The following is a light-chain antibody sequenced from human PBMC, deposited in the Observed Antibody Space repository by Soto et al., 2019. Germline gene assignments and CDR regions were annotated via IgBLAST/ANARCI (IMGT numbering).Light chain of an antibody. CDR2: EAT. V-gene: IGLV2-23*01. CDR3: CSYAGTSSWV. Sequence: QSALTQPASVSGSPGQSITISCTGTSSNIGSYNFVSWYQQRPGRAPKLMIFEATKRPSGVPPRFSGSKSGNTASLTISGLQAEDEADYYWCSYAGTSSWVFGGGTKLTVL. CDR1: SSNIGSYNF. J-gene: IGLJ3*02.